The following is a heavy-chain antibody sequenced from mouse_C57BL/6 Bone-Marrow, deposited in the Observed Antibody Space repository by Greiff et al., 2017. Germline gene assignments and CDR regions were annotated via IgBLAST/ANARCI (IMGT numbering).Heavy chain of an antibody. CDR3: TTWWFPWFAY. CDR1: GYTFTDYY. J-gene: IGHJ3*01. CDR2: IDPENGDT. D-gene: IGHD1-1*02. Sequence: EVQLQQSGPELVKPGASVKISCKASGYTFTDYYMHWVKQRPEQGLEWIGWIDPENGDTEYASKFQGKATITADTSSNTAYLQLSSLTSEDTAVYYCTTWWFPWFAYWGQGTLVTVSA. V-gene: IGHV14-4*01.